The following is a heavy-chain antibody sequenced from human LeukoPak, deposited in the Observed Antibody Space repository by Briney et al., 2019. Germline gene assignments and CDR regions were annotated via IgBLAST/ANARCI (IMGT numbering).Heavy chain of an antibody. Sequence: ASVKVSCKASGYTFSDLYIHWVRQAPGQGLEWMGWINPDGGGTEFEQKFQDRVTVTRDTSTSTAFLEISRLTFDDTAVYYCARPPTRKAEGFDIWGQGTMVIVSS. D-gene: IGHD1-14*01. V-gene: IGHV1-2*02. CDR3: ARPPTRKAEGFDI. J-gene: IGHJ3*02. CDR2: INPDGGGT. CDR1: GYTFSDLY.